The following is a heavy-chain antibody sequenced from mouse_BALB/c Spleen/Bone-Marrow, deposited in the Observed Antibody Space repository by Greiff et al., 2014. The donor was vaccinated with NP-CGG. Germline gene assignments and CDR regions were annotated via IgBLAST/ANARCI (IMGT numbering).Heavy chain of an antibody. CDR2: VDPANGNT. CDR3: ARYRLGTYFDY. Sequence: SRAELVKPGASVKLSCTASGFNIKDTYMHWVKQRPEQGLEWIGRVDPANGNTKYDPKFQGKATITADTSSNTAYLQLSSLTSEDTAVYYCARYRLGTYFDYWGQGTTLTVSS. J-gene: IGHJ2*01. CDR1: GFNIKDTY. D-gene: IGHD2-14*01. V-gene: IGHV14-3*02.